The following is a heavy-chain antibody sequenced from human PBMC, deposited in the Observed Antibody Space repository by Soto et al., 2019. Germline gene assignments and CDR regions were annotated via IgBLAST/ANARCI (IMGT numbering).Heavy chain of an antibody. CDR2: IYYTGRT. V-gene: IGHV4-31*03. D-gene: IGHD2-15*01. CDR1: GGSISSGGYY. CDR3: ARVVAATHNDY. Sequence: QVQLQESGPGLVKPSQTLSLTCTVSGGSISSGGYYWNWIRQHPGKGLEWIGYIYYTGRTYYNPSLKSRVTISVDTSKNQFSLKLSSVTAADTAVYYCARVVAATHNDYWGQGTLVTVSS. J-gene: IGHJ4*02.